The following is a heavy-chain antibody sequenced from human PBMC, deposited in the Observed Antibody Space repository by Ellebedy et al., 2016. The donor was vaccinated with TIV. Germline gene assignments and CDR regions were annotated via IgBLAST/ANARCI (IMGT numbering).Heavy chain of an antibody. V-gene: IGHV3-9*03. CDR2: INWSGATF. J-gene: IGHJ3*01. D-gene: IGHD5-18*01. Sequence: SLKISCVVSGFTFEDFAFHWVRQAPGKGLEWVSGINWSGATFGHADSVKGRFTISRDNAKNTLYLQMDSLRVDDMALYSCARSRGFSYGNDAFDLWGQGTVVIVSS. CDR3: ARSRGFSYGNDAFDL. CDR1: GFTFEDFA.